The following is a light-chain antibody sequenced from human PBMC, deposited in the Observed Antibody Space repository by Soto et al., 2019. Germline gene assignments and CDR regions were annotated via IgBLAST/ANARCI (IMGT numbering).Light chain of an antibody. V-gene: IGLV1-40*01. CDR1: SSNIGAGYD. CDR3: AAWDDSLSGPV. Sequence: QSVLTQPPSVSGAPGQRVSISCTGSSSNIGAGYDIHWYQQLPGTAPKLLIYGNSNRPSGFPDRFSGSKSGTSASLAISGLRSEDEAHYYCAAWDDSLSGPVFGGGTKLTVL. CDR2: GNS. J-gene: IGLJ2*01.